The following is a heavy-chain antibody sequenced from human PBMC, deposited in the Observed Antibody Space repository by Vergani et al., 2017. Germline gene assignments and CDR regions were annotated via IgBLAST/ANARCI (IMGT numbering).Heavy chain of an antibody. J-gene: IGHJ6*03. Sequence: EVQLVPSGAEVKKPGESLKISCKASGYTFTNYWIGWVRQMPGKGLEWMGIIYPGDSDTRYSPSFQGQVTISADKSISTAYLQWSSLKASDTAMYYLARRLTGTTIEGGYYYYYRDGWGKGTTVTVSS. V-gene: IGHV5-51*01. CDR2: IYPGDSDT. D-gene: IGHD1-1*01. CDR3: ARRLTGTTIEGGYYYYYRDG. CDR1: GYTFTNYW.